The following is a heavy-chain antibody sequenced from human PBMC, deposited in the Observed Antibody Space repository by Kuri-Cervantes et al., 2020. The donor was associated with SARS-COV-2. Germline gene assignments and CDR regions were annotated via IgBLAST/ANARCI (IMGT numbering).Heavy chain of an antibody. CDR1: GFTLSSYA. J-gene: IGHJ4*02. Sequence: GESLKISCAASGFTLSSYAMHWVRQAPGKGLEWVAVISYDGSNKYYADSVKGRFTISRDNSKNTLYLQMNSLRAEDTAVYYCANGLLLNFDYWGQGTLVTVSS. CDR2: ISYDGSNK. CDR3: ANGLLLNFDY. D-gene: IGHD2/OR15-2a*01. V-gene: IGHV3-30-3*01.